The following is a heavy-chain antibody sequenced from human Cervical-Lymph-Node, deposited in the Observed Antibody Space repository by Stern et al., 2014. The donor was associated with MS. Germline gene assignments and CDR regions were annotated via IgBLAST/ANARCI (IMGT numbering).Heavy chain of an antibody. D-gene: IGHD5-24*01. V-gene: IGHV4-31*03. Sequence: QLQLQESGPGLVKPSQTLSLTCTVSGGSISSGGYYWSWIRPHPGKGLEWIGYIYYSGSTYYNPSLKSRVTISVDTSKNQFSLKLSSVTVADTAVYYCARGRDGYKSHFDYWGQGTLVTVSS. CDR3: ARGRDGYKSHFDY. CDR2: IYYSGST. J-gene: IGHJ4*02. CDR1: GGSISSGGYY.